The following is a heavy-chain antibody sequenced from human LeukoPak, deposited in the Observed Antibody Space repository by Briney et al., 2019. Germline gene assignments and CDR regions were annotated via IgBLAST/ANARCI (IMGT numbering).Heavy chain of an antibody. Sequence: SQTLSLTCAISGDSVYSGSSAWSWIRQSPSRGLEWLGRTYYRSKWNHDYAESVKSRITINPDTSKNEFSLQLNSVTPEDTAVYYCARNLRPDFDYCGQGTLVTVSS. CDR2: TYYRSKWNH. J-gene: IGHJ4*02. V-gene: IGHV6-1*01. CDR1: GDSVYSGSSA. CDR3: ARNLRPDFDY.